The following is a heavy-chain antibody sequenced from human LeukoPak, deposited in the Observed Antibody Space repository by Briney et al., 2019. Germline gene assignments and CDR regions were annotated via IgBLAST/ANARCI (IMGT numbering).Heavy chain of an antibody. Sequence: SETLSLTCTVSGGSISSYHWSWIRQPPGKGLEWIGYIYYSGSTNYNPSLKSRVTISVDTSKNQFSLKLSSVTAADTAVYYCARDPMIVGREAFDIWGQGTMVIVSS. V-gene: IGHV4-59*01. CDR3: ARDPMIVGREAFDI. CDR1: GGSISSYH. CDR2: IYYSGST. J-gene: IGHJ3*02. D-gene: IGHD3-22*01.